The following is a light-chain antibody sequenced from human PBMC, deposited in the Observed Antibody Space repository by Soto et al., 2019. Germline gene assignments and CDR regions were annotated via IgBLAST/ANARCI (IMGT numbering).Light chain of an antibody. J-gene: IGKJ4*01. CDR2: KAS. V-gene: IGKV1-5*03. Sequence: DIQMTQSPSTLSASVGDRVTITCRASQSISTWLAWYQQKPGKAPNLLIYKASSLESGVPSRFSGSGSGTEFTLTISSLQPDDFATYYCQQYNSHFGGGTKVEMK. CDR1: QSISTW. CDR3: QQYNSH.